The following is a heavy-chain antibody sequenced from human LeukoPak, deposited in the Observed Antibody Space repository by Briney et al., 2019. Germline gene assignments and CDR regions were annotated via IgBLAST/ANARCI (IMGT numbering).Heavy chain of an antibody. Sequence: PSQTLSLNYAVSGGSISSGGYSWNWIRQPPGKGLEWIGYIYHSGSTYYNPSLKSRVTISVDTSKNQFSLKLSSVTAADTAVYYCARVSVGATSLFDYWGQGTLVTVSS. CDR3: ARVSVGATSLFDY. J-gene: IGHJ4*02. CDR2: IYHSGST. V-gene: IGHV4-30-2*01. D-gene: IGHD1-26*01. CDR1: GGSISSGGYS.